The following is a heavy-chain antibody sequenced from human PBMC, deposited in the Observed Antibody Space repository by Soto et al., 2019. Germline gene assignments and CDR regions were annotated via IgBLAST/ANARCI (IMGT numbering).Heavy chain of an antibody. CDR2: IYSGGST. D-gene: IGHD5-12*01. J-gene: IGHJ6*03. CDR3: ARGGGYSGYDSDPPIIYDYDYMDV. CDR1: GFTVSNNY. V-gene: IGHV3-53*04. Sequence: EVQLVESGGGLVQPGGSLRLSCAASGFTVSNNYMTWVRQAPGKGLEWVSVIYSGGSTYYADSVKGRFTISRHNSKNTLDLRLNSLRPEDTAVYYCARGGGYSGYDSDPPIIYDYDYMDVWCKGTTVTVSS.